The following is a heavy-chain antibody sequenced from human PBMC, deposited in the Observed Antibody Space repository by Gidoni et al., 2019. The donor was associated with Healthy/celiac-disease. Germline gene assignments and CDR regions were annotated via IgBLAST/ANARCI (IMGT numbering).Heavy chain of an antibody. CDR1: GFTLSSYS. V-gene: IGHV3-21*01. D-gene: IGHD6-13*01. CDR2: ISSSSSYI. J-gene: IGHJ3*02. Sequence: EVQLVESGGGLVKPGGSLRPSCAASGFTLSSYSMNWVRQAPGKGLEWVSSISSSSSYIYYADSVKGRFTISRDNAKNSLYLQMNSLRAEDTAVYYCARDPGAAAGHDAFDIWGQGTMVTVSS. CDR3: ARDPGAAAGHDAFDI.